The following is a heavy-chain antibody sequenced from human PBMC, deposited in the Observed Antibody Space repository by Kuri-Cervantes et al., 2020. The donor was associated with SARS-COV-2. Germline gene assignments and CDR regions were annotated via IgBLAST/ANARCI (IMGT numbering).Heavy chain of an antibody. CDR3: ASVSENWGLDY. CDR2: IYHSGST. Sequence: SETLSLTCAVSGGSISSGGYSWSWIRQPPGKGLEWIGYIYHSGSTYYNPSLKSRVTISVDRSKNQFSLKLSSVTAADTAVYYCASVSENWGLDYWGQGTLVTVSS. J-gene: IGHJ4*02. CDR1: GGSISSGGYS. D-gene: IGHD7-27*01. V-gene: IGHV4-30-2*01.